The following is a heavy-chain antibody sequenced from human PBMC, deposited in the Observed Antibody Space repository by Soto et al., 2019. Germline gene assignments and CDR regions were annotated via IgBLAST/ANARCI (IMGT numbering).Heavy chain of an antibody. V-gene: IGHV4-31*03. Sequence: PSETLSLTCTVSGGSISSGGYYWSWIRQHPGKGLEWIGYIYYSGSTYYNPSLKSRVTISVDTSKNQFSLKLSSVTAADTAVYYCARVRYGGTWPIDYWGQGTLVTVSS. CDR2: IYYSGST. J-gene: IGHJ4*02. D-gene: IGHD3-16*01. CDR1: GGSISSGGYY. CDR3: ARVRYGGTWPIDY.